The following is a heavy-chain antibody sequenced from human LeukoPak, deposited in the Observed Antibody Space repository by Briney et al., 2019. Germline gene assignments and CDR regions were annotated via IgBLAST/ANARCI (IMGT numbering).Heavy chain of an antibody. Sequence: GGSLRLSCAASGFTFSSYWMSWVRQAPGKGPEWLANIKQDGSEIYYLDSVKGRFTISRDNAKNSLYLQMNSLRAEDTAVYYCTTQASLEYQLLGYYYYGMDVWGQGTTVTVSS. J-gene: IGHJ6*02. CDR3: TTQASLEYQLLGYYYYGMDV. CDR1: GFTFSSYW. CDR2: IKQDGSEI. V-gene: IGHV3-7*01. D-gene: IGHD2-2*01.